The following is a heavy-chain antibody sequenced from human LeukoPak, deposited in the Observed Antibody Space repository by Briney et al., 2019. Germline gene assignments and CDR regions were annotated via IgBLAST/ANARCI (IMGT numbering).Heavy chain of an antibody. Sequence: SVKVSCKASGGTFSSYAISWVRQAPGQGLEWMGGIIPIFGTANYAQKFQGRVTITADKSTSTAYMELSSLRSEDTAVYYCARLDYYYDSSGSEYFQHWGQGTLVTVSS. CDR3: ARLDYYYDSSGSEYFQH. J-gene: IGHJ1*01. CDR1: GGTFSSYA. D-gene: IGHD3-22*01. V-gene: IGHV1-69*06. CDR2: IIPIFGTA.